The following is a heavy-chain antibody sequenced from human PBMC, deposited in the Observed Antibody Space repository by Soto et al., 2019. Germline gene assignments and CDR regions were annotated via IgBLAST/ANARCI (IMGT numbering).Heavy chain of an antibody. Sequence: GASVKVSCKVSGYTLTELSMHWVRQAPGKGLEWMGGFDPEDGETIYAQKFQGRVTMTEDTSTDTAYMELSSLRSEDTAVYYFATARYFDCFFDYWGQGTLVTVSS. CDR2: FDPEDGET. D-gene: IGHD3-9*01. J-gene: IGHJ4*02. CDR3: ATARYFDCFFDY. V-gene: IGHV1-24*01. CDR1: GYTLTELS.